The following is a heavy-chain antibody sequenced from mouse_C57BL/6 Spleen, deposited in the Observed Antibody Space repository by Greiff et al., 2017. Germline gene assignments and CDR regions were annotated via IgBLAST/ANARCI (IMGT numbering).Heavy chain of an antibody. CDR1: GYTFTSYW. Sequence: QVHVKQPGAELVKPGASVKLSCKASGYTFTSYWMHWVKQRPGQGLEWIGMIHPNSGSTNYNEKFKSKATLTVDKSSSTAYMQLSSLTSEDSAVYYCARQAYYSNYYAMDYWGQGTSVTVSS. J-gene: IGHJ4*01. V-gene: IGHV1-64*01. D-gene: IGHD2-5*01. CDR3: ARQAYYSNYYAMDY. CDR2: IHPNSGST.